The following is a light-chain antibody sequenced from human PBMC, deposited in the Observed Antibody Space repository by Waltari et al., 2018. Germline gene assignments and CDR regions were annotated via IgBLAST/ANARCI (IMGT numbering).Light chain of an antibody. J-gene: IGKJ1*01. CDR2: KSS. CDR3: QQYRTFHWT. V-gene: IGKV1-5*03. Sequence: DIQMTQSPSPLSASVGDRVPIPCRASENINNWLAWYQQKPGKAPSLLIYKSSSLQTGVPGRFSGSGSGTEFTLTINSLQLDDSATYHCQQYRTFHWTFGQGTKVEIK. CDR1: ENINNW.